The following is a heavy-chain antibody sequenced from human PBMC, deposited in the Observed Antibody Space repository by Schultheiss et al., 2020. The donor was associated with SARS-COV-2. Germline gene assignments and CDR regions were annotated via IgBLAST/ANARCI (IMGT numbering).Heavy chain of an antibody. CDR1: GFTFSNYW. Sequence: GESLKISCAASGFTFSNYWMHWVRQAPGKGLEWVSSISSSSSYIYYADSMKGRFTIFRDNAKNSLYLQVNSLRVEDTAVYYCARGDRGNYFYYMDVWGKGTAVTVSS. CDR3: ARGDRGNYFYYMDV. J-gene: IGHJ6*03. V-gene: IGHV3-21*01. CDR2: ISSSSSYI.